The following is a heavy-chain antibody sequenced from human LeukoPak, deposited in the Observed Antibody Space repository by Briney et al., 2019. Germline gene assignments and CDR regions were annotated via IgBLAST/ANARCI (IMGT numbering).Heavy chain of an antibody. CDR2: ITGDGTST. D-gene: IGHD6-6*01. Sequence: GGSLRLSCAASGFTFISFGMNWVRQAPGKGLEWVSGITGDGTSTYYADSVKGRFTISRDNSENTVYLQINSLTAEDTAVYYCGRGPRIAARPYYYYYMDVWGKGTTVIVSS. CDR3: GRGPRIAARPYYYYYMDV. CDR1: GFTFISFG. J-gene: IGHJ6*03. V-gene: IGHV3-23*01.